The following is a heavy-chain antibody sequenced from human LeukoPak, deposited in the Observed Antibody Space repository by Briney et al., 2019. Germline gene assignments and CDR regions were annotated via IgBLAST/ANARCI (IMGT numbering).Heavy chain of an antibody. CDR1: GGSISSYY. CDR2: IYYSGST. J-gene: IGHJ3*02. CDR3: ARHRSSGYYDAFDI. V-gene: IGHV4-59*08. Sequence: NPSETLSLTCTVSGGSISSYYWSWLRQPPGKGLKWIGYIYYSGSTNYNPSLKSRVTISVDTSKNQFSLKRSSVTAADTAVYYCARHRSSGYYDAFDIWGQGTMVTVSS. D-gene: IGHD3-22*01.